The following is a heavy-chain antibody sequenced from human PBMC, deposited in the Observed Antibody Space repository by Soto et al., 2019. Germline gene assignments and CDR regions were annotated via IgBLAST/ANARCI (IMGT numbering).Heavy chain of an antibody. CDR3: ARVRDWFDP. V-gene: IGHV4-34*01. CDR2: IDHSGYT. CDR1: CGSFSGYY. Sequence: PSETLSLTCAVYCGSFSGYYWNWIRQPPGKGLEWIGGIDHSGYTNYNPSLKSRVTISVDTSKNQFSLRLTSVTAADTAVYYCARVRDWFDPWGQGTLVTVS. J-gene: IGHJ5*02. D-gene: IGHD3-3*01.